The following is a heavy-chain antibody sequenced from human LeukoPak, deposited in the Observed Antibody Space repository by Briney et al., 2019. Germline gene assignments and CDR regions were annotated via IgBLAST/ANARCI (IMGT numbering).Heavy chain of an antibody. D-gene: IGHD3-22*01. Sequence: SETLSLTCTVSGGSISSYYWSWIRQPPGKGLEWIGYIYYSGSTNYNPSLKSRVTISVDTSKNQFSLKLSPVTAADTAVYYCARGYYYDSSGYYYFDYWGQGTLVTVSS. CDR2: IYYSGST. CDR3: ARGYYYDSSGYYYFDY. J-gene: IGHJ4*02. CDR1: GGSISSYY. V-gene: IGHV4-59*01.